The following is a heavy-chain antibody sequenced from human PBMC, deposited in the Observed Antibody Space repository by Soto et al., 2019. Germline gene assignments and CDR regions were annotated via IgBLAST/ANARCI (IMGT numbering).Heavy chain of an antibody. V-gene: IGHV3-30*03. J-gene: IGHJ4*02. CDR3: ATDDYGDY. CDR1: GFTFSSYG. CDR2: IAYDGSNK. Sequence: QVQLVESGGGVVQPGRSLRLSCAASGFTFSSYGMHWVRQAPGKGLEWGAVIAYDGSNKYYADSVKGRFTISRDNSKNTLYLQMNSLRAEDTAVYYCATDDYGDYWGQGTLVTVSS.